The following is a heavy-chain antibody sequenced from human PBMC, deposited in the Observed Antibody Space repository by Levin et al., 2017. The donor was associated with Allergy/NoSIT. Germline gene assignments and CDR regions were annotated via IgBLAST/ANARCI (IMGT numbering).Heavy chain of an antibody. CDR2: ISKDGNSK. CDR3: TKDRYCDSPRGPTDY. Sequence: AGGSLRLSCAGSGFTLTEYAMHWVRQAPGKGLEWVAVISKDGNSKYYADSVKGRFTISRDTSKNTLYLQMNSLKTEDTAVYYCTKDRYCDSPRGPTDYWGQGTLVTVSS. V-gene: IGHV3-30*18. J-gene: IGHJ4*02. D-gene: IGHD2-2*01. CDR1: GFTLTEYA.